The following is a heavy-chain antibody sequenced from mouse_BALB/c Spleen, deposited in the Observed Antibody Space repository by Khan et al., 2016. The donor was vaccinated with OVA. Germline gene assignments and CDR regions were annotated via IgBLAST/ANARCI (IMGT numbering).Heavy chain of an antibody. D-gene: IGHD2-3*01. Sequence: QVQLQQSGPELVRPGVSVKISCKGSGYTFTDSAMYWVKQSHAKSLEWIGLISTYSGNTNYNQKFKGKATMTVDKSSRTAYIALARLTSEDSAIYYCARPAYDGYYDYWGQGTTLTVSS. V-gene: IGHV1S137*01. CDR1: GYTFTDSA. CDR2: ISTYSGNT. CDR3: ARPAYDGYYDY. J-gene: IGHJ2*01.